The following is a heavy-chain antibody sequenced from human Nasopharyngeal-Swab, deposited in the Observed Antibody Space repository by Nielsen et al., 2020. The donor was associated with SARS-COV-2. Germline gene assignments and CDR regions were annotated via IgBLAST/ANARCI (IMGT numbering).Heavy chain of an antibody. CDR1: GGSFSGYY. D-gene: IGHD2-15*01. Sequence: SATLSLTCAVYGGSFSGYYWCWIRQPPGKGLEWIGEINHSGSTNYNPSLKSRVTISVDTSKNQFSLKLSSGTAADTAVYYCARGKYCSGGSCYPLDYWAREPWSPSPQ. CDR2: INHSGST. V-gene: IGHV4-34*01. J-gene: IGHJ4*02. CDR3: ARGKYCSGGSCYPLDY.